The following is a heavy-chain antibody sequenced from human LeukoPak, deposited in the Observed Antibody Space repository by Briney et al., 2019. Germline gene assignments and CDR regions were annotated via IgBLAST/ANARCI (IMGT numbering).Heavy chain of an antibody. CDR1: GGSFSGYY. V-gene: IGHV4-34*01. Sequence: SETLSLTCAVYGGSFSGYYWSWIRQPPGKGLEWIGEINHSGSTNYNPSLKSRITISVDTSKNQFSLKLSSVTAADTAVYYCARGRVSGWYRRLSDPWGQGTLVTVSS. J-gene: IGHJ5*02. CDR2: INHSGST. D-gene: IGHD6-19*01. CDR3: ARGRVSGWYRRLSDP.